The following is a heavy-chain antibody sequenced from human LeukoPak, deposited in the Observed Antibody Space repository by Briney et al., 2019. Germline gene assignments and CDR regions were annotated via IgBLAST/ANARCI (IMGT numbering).Heavy chain of an antibody. CDR1: GGSLSSYY. CDR3: VRHYYDSGTAKGYFQH. Sequence: PWETLSLTCAASGGSLSSYYWRWIRQPPGAGLEWISYIYYTGSTNYNPSLKRGVIISLVSSTNQFSLNMKSLTTADTAVYYCVRHYYDSGTAKGYFQHWGQGTLVTVSS. D-gene: IGHD3-10*01. J-gene: IGHJ1*01. CDR2: IYYTGST. V-gene: IGHV4-59*01.